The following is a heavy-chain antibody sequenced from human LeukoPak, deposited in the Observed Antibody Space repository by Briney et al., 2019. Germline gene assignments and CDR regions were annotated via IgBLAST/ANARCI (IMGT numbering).Heavy chain of an antibody. CDR2: IYTSGST. V-gene: IGHV4-4*07. J-gene: IGHJ4*02. CDR1: GVSISSYY. D-gene: IGHD4-17*01. CDR3: ATQRVYGDYWGFDY. Sequence: SETLSLTCTVSGVSISSYYWSWIRQPPGKGLEWIGRIYTSGSTNYNPSLKSRVTMSVDKSKNQFSLKLSSVTAADTAVYYCATQRVYGDYWGFDYWGQGTLVTVSS.